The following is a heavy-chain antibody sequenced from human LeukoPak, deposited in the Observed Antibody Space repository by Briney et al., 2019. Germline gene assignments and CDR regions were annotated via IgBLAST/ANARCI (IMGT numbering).Heavy chain of an antibody. D-gene: IGHD2-2*02. J-gene: IGHJ4*02. V-gene: IGHV4-61*02. Sequence: SETLSLTCTVSGGSINSGSYYWSWIRQPAGKGLEWIGRIYTSGSTNYNPSLKSRVTISVDTSKNQFSLKLSSVTAADTAVYYCAGRNYQLLYGEGFDYWGQGTLVTVSS. CDR1: GGSINSGSYY. CDR3: AGRNYQLLYGEGFDY. CDR2: IYTSGST.